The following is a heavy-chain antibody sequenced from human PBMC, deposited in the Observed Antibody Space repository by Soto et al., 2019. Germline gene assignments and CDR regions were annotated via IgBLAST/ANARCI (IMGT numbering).Heavy chain of an antibody. Sequence: GGSLRLSCAASGFTFSSYWMSWVRQAPGKGLEWVANIKQDGSEKYYVDSVKGRFTISRDNAKNSLYLQMNSLRAEDTAVYYCAGDRGGSYYYYYGMDVWGQGTTVTVS. CDR2: IKQDGSEK. CDR1: GFTFSSYW. D-gene: IGHD1-26*01. J-gene: IGHJ6*02. V-gene: IGHV3-7*01. CDR3: AGDRGGSYYYYYGMDV.